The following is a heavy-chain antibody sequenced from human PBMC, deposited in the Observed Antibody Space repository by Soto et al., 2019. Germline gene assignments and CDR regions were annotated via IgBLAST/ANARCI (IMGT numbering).Heavy chain of an antibody. D-gene: IGHD3-3*01. CDR3: ARVKVATILGWLDPDVFDI. CDR1: GYTFTSYD. CDR2: MNPNSGNT. Sequence: ASVKVSCKASGYTFTSYDINWVRQATGQGLEWMGWMNPNSGNTGYAQKFQGRVTMTRNTSISTADMELSSLRSEDTAVYYCARVKVATILGWLDPDVFDIWGQGPMVTASS. J-gene: IGHJ3*02. V-gene: IGHV1-8*01.